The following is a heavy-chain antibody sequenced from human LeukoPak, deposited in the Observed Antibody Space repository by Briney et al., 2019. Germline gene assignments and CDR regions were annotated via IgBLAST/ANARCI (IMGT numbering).Heavy chain of an antibody. CDR1: GHSFTRFW. D-gene: IGHD2/OR15-2a*01. J-gene: IGHJ4*02. Sequence: GESLKISCKGSGHSFTRFWIGWVRQMPGKGLEWMGIIYLPDSETRYSPSFQGQVTISADKSISTAYLQWSSLKASDTAIYYCATAGGRGRDLLLPYFDYWGQGTLVTVSS. CDR2: IYLPDSET. CDR3: ATAGGRGRDLLLPYFDY. V-gene: IGHV5-51*01.